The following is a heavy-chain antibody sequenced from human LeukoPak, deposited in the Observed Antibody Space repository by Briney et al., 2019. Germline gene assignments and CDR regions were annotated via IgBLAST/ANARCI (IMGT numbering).Heavy chain of an antibody. CDR3: ARDLRIAVAGTGY. CDR1: GYTFTSYD. D-gene: IGHD6-19*01. J-gene: IGHJ4*02. V-gene: IGHV1-3*01. Sequence: ASVKVSCKASGYTFTSYDINWVRQATGQGLEWMGWINAGNGNTKYSQKFQGRVTIARDTSASTAYMELSSLRSEDTAVYYCARDLRIAVAGTGYWGQGTLVTVSS. CDR2: INAGNGNT.